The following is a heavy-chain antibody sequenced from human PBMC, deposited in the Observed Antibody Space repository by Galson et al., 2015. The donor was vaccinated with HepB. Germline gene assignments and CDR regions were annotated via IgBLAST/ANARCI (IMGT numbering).Heavy chain of an antibody. V-gene: IGHV1-18*04. J-gene: IGHJ4*02. D-gene: IGHD3-22*01. CDR2: ISAYNGNT. Sequence: SVKVSCKASGYTFTSYGISWVRQVPGQGLEWMGWISAYNGNTNYAQKLQGRVTMTTDTSTSTAYMELRSPRSDDTAVYYCARAPPGYYDSSGYYSYFDYWGQGTLVTVSS. CDR1: GYTFTSYG. CDR3: ARAPPGYYDSSGYYSYFDY.